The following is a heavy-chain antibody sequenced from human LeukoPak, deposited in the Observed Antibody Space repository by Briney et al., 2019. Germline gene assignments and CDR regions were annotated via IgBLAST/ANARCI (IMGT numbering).Heavy chain of an antibody. CDR2: ISSSSSYI. CDR3: AKDLRYFDYLLANNWFDP. V-gene: IGHV3-21*04. CDR1: GFTFSSYS. Sequence: GGPLRLSCAASGFTFSSYSMNWVRQAPGKGLQWVSSISSSSSYIYYADSVKGRFTISRDNAKNSLYLQMNSVRAEDTAVYYCAKDLRYFDYLLANNWFDPWGQGTLVTVSS. D-gene: IGHD3-9*01. J-gene: IGHJ5*02.